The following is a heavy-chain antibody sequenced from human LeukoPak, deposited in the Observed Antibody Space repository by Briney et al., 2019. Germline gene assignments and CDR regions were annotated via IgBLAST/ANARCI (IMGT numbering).Heavy chain of an antibody. V-gene: IGHV4-59*11. CDR3: ASYDSSGLVAFDI. D-gene: IGHD3-22*01. Sequence: PSETLSLTCTVSGGSISSHYWSWIRQPPGKGLEWIGYIYYSGSTNYNTSLKSRVTISVDTSKNQFSLKLSSVTAADAAVYYCASYDSSGLVAFDIWGQGTMVTVSS. CDR1: GGSISSHY. J-gene: IGHJ3*02. CDR2: IYYSGST.